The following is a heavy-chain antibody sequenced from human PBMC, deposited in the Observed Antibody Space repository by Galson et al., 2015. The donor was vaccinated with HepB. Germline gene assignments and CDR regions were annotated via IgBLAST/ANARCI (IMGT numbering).Heavy chain of an antibody. Sequence: SLRLSCAASGFTFSSYSMNWVRQAPGKGLEWVSSISSSSSYIYYADSVKGRFTISRDNAKNSLNLQMNSLRAEDTAVYYCARDTQQLAYFQHWGQGTLVTVSS. V-gene: IGHV3-21*01. CDR1: GFTFSSYS. CDR2: ISSSSSYI. CDR3: ARDTQQLAYFQH. J-gene: IGHJ1*01. D-gene: IGHD6-13*01.